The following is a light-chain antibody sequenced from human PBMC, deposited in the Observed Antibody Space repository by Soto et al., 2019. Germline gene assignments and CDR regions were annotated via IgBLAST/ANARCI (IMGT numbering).Light chain of an antibody. CDR1: QSVSSN. Sequence: IVMTQSPATLSVSPGESATLSRRASQSVSSNLAWYQQKPGQAPRLLIYGASTRVTGIPARFSGSGSGTEFTLTISSLQFEDFAVYYCQQHNSWPWTFGQGTKVDIK. V-gene: IGKV3-15*01. CDR3: QQHNSWPWT. J-gene: IGKJ1*01. CDR2: GAS.